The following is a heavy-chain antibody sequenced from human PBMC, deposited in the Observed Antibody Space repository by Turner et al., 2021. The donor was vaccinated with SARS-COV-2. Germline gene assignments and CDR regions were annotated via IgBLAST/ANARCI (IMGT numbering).Heavy chain of an antibody. V-gene: IGHV3-15*01. J-gene: IGHJ4*02. CDR1: GLPFSNAW. CDR3: TTVSGYSYGYLEYFDY. CDR2: IKSKTDGGTT. D-gene: IGHD5-18*01. Sequence: EVQLVESGGGLVKPGGSLRLSCAASGLPFSNAWMSWVRQAPGKGLELVGRIKSKTDGGTTDYAAPVKGRFTISRDDSKNTLYLQMNSLKTEDTAVYYCTTVSGYSYGYLEYFDYWGQGTLVTVSS.